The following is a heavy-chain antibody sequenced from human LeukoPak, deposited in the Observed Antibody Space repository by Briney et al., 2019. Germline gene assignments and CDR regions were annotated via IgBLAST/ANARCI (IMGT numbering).Heavy chain of an antibody. CDR2: INTNTGNP. CDR1: GYIFTNYA. CDR3: ARGSASGWYLADY. V-gene: IGHV7-4-1*02. J-gene: IGHJ4*02. D-gene: IGHD6-19*01. Sequence: GASVKVSCEASGYIFTNYAMNWVRQAPGQGLEWMGWINTNTGNPTYAQGFTGRFVFSVDTSVSTAYLQISSLKTEDTAVYHCARGSASGWYLADYWGQGTLVTVSS.